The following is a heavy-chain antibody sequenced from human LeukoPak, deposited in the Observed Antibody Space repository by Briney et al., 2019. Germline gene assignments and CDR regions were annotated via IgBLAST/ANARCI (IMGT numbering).Heavy chain of an antibody. Sequence: GGSLRLSCAASGFTVSRHYMSGVRQAPGKGLEWVSIIYSPGVTYYADSVKGRFTISRDNSKNTIYLQMNSLRVDDTAVYYCARAPFSADSSATPPAFDIWGHGTMVTVSS. CDR2: IYSPGVT. CDR1: GFTVSRHY. V-gene: IGHV3-53*01. CDR3: ARAPFSADSSATPPAFDI. D-gene: IGHD3-22*01. J-gene: IGHJ3*02.